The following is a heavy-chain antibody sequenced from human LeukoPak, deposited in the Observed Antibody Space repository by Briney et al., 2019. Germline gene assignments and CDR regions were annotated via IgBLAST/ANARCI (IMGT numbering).Heavy chain of an antibody. J-gene: IGHJ4*02. V-gene: IGHV1-2*02. CDR1: GYTFTSYY. D-gene: IGHD6-13*01. CDR3: ARTAPGDYYFDY. CDR2: INPNSGGT. Sequence: ASVKVSCKASGYTFTSYYMHWVRQAPGQGIEWMGWINPNSGGTNYAQKFQGRVTMTRDTSISTAYMELSRQRSDDTSVYYCARTAPGDYYFDYWGQGTLVTVSS.